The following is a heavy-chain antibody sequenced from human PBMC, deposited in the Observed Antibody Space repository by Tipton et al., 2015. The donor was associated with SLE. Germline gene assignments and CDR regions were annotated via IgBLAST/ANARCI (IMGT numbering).Heavy chain of an antibody. D-gene: IGHD7-27*01. CDR1: GFTFSTYG. CDR2: IYSRGST. CDR3: ARGKAGDSYYYYYMDV. V-gene: IGHV3-23*03. Sequence: SLRLSCAASGFTFSTYGMNWVRQAPGKGLEWVSVIYSRGSTYYADSVKGRFTISRDNSKNMLYLQMNSLRADDTAVYYCARGKAGDSYYYYYMDVWGKGTTVTVSS. J-gene: IGHJ6*03.